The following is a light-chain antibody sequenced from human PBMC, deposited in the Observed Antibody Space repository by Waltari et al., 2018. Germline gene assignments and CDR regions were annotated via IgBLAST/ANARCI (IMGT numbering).Light chain of an antibody. J-gene: IGLJ1*01. V-gene: IGLV1-44*01. CDR3: AAWDDSLNLYV. Sequence: QSVLTQPPSASGTLGQRVTISCSGYTSNIGYNTVNWYQQLPRTAPKLLIYTNNQGPPGIPDPVSGSKSGTSASLAISELQSDDEADYSCAAWDDSLNLYVFGTGTKLTVL. CDR2: TNN. CDR1: TSNIGYNT.